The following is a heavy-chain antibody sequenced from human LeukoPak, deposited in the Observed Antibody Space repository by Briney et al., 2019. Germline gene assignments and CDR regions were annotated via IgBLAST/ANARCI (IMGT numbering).Heavy chain of an antibody. CDR2: ISSSSSYI. CDR1: GFTFSSYS. CDR3: ARVSIAVAGTSFDY. D-gene: IGHD6-19*01. V-gene: IGHV3-21*01. J-gene: IGHJ4*02. Sequence: GGSLRLSCAASGFTFSSYSMNWVRQAPGKGLEWVSSISSSSSYIYYADSVKGRFTISRDNAKNSLYLQMSSLRAEDSAVYYCARVSIAVAGTSFDYWGQGTLVTVSS.